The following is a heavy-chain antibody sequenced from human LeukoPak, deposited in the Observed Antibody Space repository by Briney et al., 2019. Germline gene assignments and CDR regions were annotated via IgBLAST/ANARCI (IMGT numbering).Heavy chain of an antibody. CDR3: AVETYGDQGFDY. Sequence: AASVKVSCKASGYTFTSYYMHWVRQAPGQGLEWMGIINPSGGSTSYAQKFQGRVTMTRDTSTSTAYMELRSLRSDDTAVYYCAVETYGDQGFDYWGQGTLVTVST. CDR1: GYTFTSYY. CDR2: INPSGGST. D-gene: IGHD4-17*01. V-gene: IGHV1-46*01. J-gene: IGHJ4*02.